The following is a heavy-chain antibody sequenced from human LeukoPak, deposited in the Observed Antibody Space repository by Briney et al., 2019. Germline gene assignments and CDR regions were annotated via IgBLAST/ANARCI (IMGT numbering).Heavy chain of an antibody. D-gene: IGHD1-20*01. CDR2: IYTSGST. V-gene: IGHV4-61*02. CDR3: ARYNWNDVLFDS. CDR1: GGSISSGSYY. Sequence: SETRSLTCTASGGSISSGSYYWSWIRQPAGKGLEWIGRIYTSGSTNYNPSLKSRLTISVDTSKNQFSLKLSSVTAADTAVYYCARYNWNDVLFDSWGQGTLVTVSS. J-gene: IGHJ4*02.